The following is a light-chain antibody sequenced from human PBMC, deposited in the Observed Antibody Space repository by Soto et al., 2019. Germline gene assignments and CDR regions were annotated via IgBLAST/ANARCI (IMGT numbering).Light chain of an antibody. J-gene: IGKJ2*01. CDR3: QQFDSYPYT. Sequence: DMQMTQSPSTLSASVGDRVTITSRASQNINSWLAWYQQKPGKAPKLLIYKASRLQSGVPSRFSGTESGTEFTLTNSSLQPDDFATYYCQQFDSYPYTFGQGTNLEI. CDR1: QNINSW. V-gene: IGKV1-5*03. CDR2: KAS.